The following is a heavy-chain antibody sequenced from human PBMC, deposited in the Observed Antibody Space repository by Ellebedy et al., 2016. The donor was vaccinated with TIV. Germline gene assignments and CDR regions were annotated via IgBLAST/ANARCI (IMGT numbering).Heavy chain of an antibody. CDR3: ARDGSGSYYYGMDV. J-gene: IGHJ6*02. V-gene: IGHV4-31*03. D-gene: IGHD3-10*01. CDR1: GGSISSGGYY. Sequence: SETLSLTXTVSGGSISSGGYYWSWIRQHPGKGLEWIGYIYYSGSTYYNPSLKSRVTISVDTSKNQFSLKLSSVTAADTAVYYCARDGSGSYYYGMDVWGQGTTVTVSS. CDR2: IYYSGST.